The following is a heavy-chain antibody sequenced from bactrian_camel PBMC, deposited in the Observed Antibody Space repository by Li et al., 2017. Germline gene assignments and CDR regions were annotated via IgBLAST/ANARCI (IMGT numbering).Heavy chain of an antibody. Sequence: HVQLVESGGGLVQAGGTLTLSCRATGYCMAWFRQAPGKGREGVARIYTGSGNTYYADSVKGRFTISKDNEKNTLYLQMNSLKPEDTAPYYCAAKWGKSSVRDGGRCFGAYIDWGQGTQVTVS. V-gene: IGHV3S1*01. CDR2: IYTGSGNT. CDR3: AAKWGKSSVRDGGRCFGAYID. D-gene: IGHD6*01. CDR1: GYC. J-gene: IGHJ4*01.